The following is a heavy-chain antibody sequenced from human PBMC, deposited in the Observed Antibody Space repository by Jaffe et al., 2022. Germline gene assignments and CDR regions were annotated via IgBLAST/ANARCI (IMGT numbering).Heavy chain of an antibody. CDR1: GYTFTSYA. CDR2: IITYNANT. J-gene: IGHJ4*02. V-gene: IGHV1-18*01. D-gene: IGHD3-3*01. Sequence: QVQLVQSGAEVKKPGASVKVSCKASGYTFTSYAISWVRQAPGQGLEWMGWIITYNANTNYAQKLQDRVTMTTDTSTSTAYMELRSLRSDDTAVYYCARLYGRGSGQYDFWTAEYFDYWGRGTLVTVSS. CDR3: ARLYGRGSGQYDFWTAEYFDY.